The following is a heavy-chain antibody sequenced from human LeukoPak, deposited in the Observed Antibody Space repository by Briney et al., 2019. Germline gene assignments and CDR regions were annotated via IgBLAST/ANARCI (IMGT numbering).Heavy chain of an antibody. CDR2: IYYSGST. Sequence: PSETLSLTCTVSGGSVSSGSYYWSWIRQPPGKGLEWIGYIYYSGSTNYNPSLKSRVTISVDTSKNQFSLKLSSVTAADTALYYCARASGGGDWYRYFDLWGRGTLVTVSS. CDR3: ARASGGGDWYRYFDL. D-gene: IGHD2-21*02. CDR1: GGSVSSGSYY. V-gene: IGHV4-61*01. J-gene: IGHJ2*01.